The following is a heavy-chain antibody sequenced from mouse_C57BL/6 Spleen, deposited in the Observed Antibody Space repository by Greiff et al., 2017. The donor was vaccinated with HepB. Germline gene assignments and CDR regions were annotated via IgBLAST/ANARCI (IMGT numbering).Heavy chain of an antibody. CDR3: ARVDSNYRYFDV. J-gene: IGHJ1*03. CDR1: GFTFSSYA. V-gene: IGHV5-4*01. Sequence: EVQLVESGGGLVKPGGSLKLSCAASGFTFSSYAMSWVRQTPEKRLEWVATISDGGSYTYYPDNVKGRFTISRDNAKNNLYLQMSHLKSEDTAMYYCARVDSNYRYFDVWGTGTTVTVAS. D-gene: IGHD2-5*01. CDR2: ISDGGSYT.